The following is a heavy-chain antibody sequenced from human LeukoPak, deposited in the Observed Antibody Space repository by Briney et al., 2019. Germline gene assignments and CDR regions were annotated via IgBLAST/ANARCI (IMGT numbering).Heavy chain of an antibody. CDR1: GFTFSSYA. D-gene: IGHD6-13*01. V-gene: IGHV3-30-3*01. Sequence: GALRLSCAASGFTFSSYAMHWVRQAPGKGLEWVAVISYDGSNKYYADSVKGRFTISRDNSKNTLYLQMNSLRAEDTAVYYCARGESSNWSFDYWGQGTLVTVSS. CDR2: ISYDGSNK. J-gene: IGHJ4*02. CDR3: ARGESSNWSFDY.